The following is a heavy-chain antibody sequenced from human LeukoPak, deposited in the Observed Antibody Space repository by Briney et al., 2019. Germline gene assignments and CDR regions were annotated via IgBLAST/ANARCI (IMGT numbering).Heavy chain of an antibody. V-gene: IGHV1-69*06. D-gene: IGHD2-15*01. CDR3: ASVYVMGYCSGGSCYSGLDY. J-gene: IGHJ4*02. Sequence: SVKVSCKASGGTFSSYAISWVRQAPGQGLEWMGGIIPIFGTANYAQKFQGRVTITADKSTSTAYMELSSLRPEDTAVYYCASVYVMGYCSGGSCYSGLDYWGQGTLVTVSS. CDR1: GGTFSSYA. CDR2: IIPIFGTA.